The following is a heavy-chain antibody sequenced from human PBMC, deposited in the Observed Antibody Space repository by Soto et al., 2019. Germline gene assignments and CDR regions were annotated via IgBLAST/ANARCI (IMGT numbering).Heavy chain of an antibody. J-gene: IGHJ3*02. Sequence: GGSLRLSCAASGFTFSSNYMSWVRQAPGKGLEWVSVIYSGGSTYYADSVKGRFTISRHNSKNTLYLQMNSLRAEDTAVYYCARAPRALRKAFDIWGQGTMVTVSS. CDR2: IYSGGST. CDR1: GFTFSSNY. CDR3: ARAPRALRKAFDI. D-gene: IGHD1-26*01. V-gene: IGHV3-53*04.